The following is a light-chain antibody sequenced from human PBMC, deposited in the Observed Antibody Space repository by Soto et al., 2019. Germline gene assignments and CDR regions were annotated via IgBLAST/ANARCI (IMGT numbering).Light chain of an antibody. CDR2: DAS. V-gene: IGKV1-5*01. CDR1: QSIGRW. CDR3: QQYNTYSPERT. Sequence: DIQMTQSPSTLSAFVGDRITITCRASQSIGRWLAWYQQKPGKAPKLLIYDASSLESGVPSRLSGSGSGTEFTLTISSLQPDDFATYYCQQYNTYSPERTFGQGTKVDI. J-gene: IGKJ1*01.